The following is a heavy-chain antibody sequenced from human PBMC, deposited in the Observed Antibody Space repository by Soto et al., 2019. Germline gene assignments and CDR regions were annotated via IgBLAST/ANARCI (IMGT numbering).Heavy chain of an antibody. D-gene: IGHD2-2*01. CDR1: GFTVSSNY. CDR2: IYSGGST. Sequence: EVQLVESGGGLVQPGGSLRLSCAASGFTVSSNYMSWVRRAPGKGLEWVSVIYSGGSTYYADSVKGRFTISRDNSKNTLYLQMNSLRAEDTAVYYCARDGAYIVLVPAATSQDVWGQGTTVTVSS. CDR3: ARDGAYIVLVPAATSQDV. J-gene: IGHJ6*02. V-gene: IGHV3-66*01.